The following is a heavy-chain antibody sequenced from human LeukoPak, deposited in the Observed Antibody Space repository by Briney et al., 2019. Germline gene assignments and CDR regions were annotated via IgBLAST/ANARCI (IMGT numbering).Heavy chain of an antibody. J-gene: IGHJ4*02. CDR3: AREGYSYGYYKFDY. CDR2: IYTSRST. Sequence: SETLSLTCTVSGGSISSYYWSWIRQPAGKGLEWIGRIYTSRSTNYNPSLKSRVTISVDTSKNQFSLKLSSVTAADTAVYYCAREGYSYGYYKFDYWGQGTLVTVSS. D-gene: IGHD5-18*01. CDR1: GGSISSYY. V-gene: IGHV4-4*07.